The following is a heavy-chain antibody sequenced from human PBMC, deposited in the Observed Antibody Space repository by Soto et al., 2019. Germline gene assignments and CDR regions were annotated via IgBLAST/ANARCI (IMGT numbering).Heavy chain of an antibody. D-gene: IGHD3-16*02. J-gene: IGHJ5*02. V-gene: IGHV1-69*01. CDR3: ARVRITFGGVITYNWFDP. Sequence: QVQLVQSGAEVKKPGSSVKVSCKASGGTFSSYAISWLRQAPGQGLEWMGGIIPIFGTANYAQKFQGRVTITADESTSTAYMELSSLRAEDTAVYYCARVRITFGGVITYNWFDPWGQGTLVTVSS. CDR2: IIPIFGTA. CDR1: GGTFSSYA.